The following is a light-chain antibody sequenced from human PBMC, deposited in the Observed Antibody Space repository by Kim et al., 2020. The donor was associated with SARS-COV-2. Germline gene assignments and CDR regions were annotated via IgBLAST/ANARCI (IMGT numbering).Light chain of an antibody. CDR3: ATWDDSLNGRV. CDR2: RNT. CDR1: ASNIGSNY. V-gene: IGLV1-47*01. Sequence: GHRVNISCSGRASNIGSNYVHWYQQLPGTAPKLLIYRNTQRPSEIPDRFSGSKSGTSASLAISGLQSDDEADYFCATWDDSLNGRVFGGGTKLTVL. J-gene: IGLJ3*02.